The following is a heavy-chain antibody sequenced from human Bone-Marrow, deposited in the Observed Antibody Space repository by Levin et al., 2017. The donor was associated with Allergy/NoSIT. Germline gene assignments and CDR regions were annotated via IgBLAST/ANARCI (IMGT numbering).Heavy chain of an antibody. CDR3: ATRRIVGAMGY. Sequence: SETLSLTCAVYGGSFSGYYWSWIRQPPGKGLEWIGEINHSGSTNYNPSLKSRVTISVDTSKNQFSLKLSSVTAADTAVYYCATRRIVGAMGYWGQGTLVTVSS. D-gene: IGHD1-26*01. J-gene: IGHJ4*02. CDR1: GGSFSGYY. CDR2: INHSGST. V-gene: IGHV4-34*01.